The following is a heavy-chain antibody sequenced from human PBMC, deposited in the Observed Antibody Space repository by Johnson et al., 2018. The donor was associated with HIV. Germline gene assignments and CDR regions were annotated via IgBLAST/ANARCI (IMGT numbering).Heavy chain of an antibody. V-gene: IGHV3-20*04. CDR1: GFTFDDYG. CDR2: ISWNGGST. Sequence: VQLVESGGGVERPGGSLRLSCAASGFTFDDYGMSWVRQVPGKGLEWVSGISWNGGSTGYADSVRGRFTISRDNSKNTLYLQMNSLRAEDTAVYYCAREWELLGSAFDIWGQGTMVTVSS. D-gene: IGHD1-26*01. CDR3: AREWELLGSAFDI. J-gene: IGHJ3*02.